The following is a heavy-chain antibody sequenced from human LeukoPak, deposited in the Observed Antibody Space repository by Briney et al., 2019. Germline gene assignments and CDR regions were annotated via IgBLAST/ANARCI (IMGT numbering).Heavy chain of an antibody. D-gene: IGHD1-26*01. CDR1: GYTFTSYY. CDR2: INPSGGST. CDR3: ARDMDSGPDFFDY. Sequence: GASVKVSCKASGYTFTSYYMHWARQAPGQGLEWMGIINPSGGSTSYAQKFQGRVTMTRDTSISTAYMELSRLRSDDTAVYYCARDMDSGPDFFDYWGLGTLVTVSS. V-gene: IGHV1-46*01. J-gene: IGHJ4*02.